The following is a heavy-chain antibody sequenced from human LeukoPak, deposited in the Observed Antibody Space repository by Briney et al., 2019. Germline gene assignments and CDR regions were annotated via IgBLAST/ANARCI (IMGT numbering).Heavy chain of an antibody. J-gene: IGHJ4*02. CDR2: ISYDGSNK. D-gene: IGHD3-10*01. CDR1: GFTFSSYG. V-gene: IGHV3-30*03. CDR3: AREGYYYGSGSYYIDY. Sequence: GGSLRLSCAASGFTFSSYGMHWVRQAPGKGLEWVAVISYDGSNKYYADSVKGRFTISRDNSKNTLYLQMNSLRAEDTAVYYCAREGYYYGSGSYYIDYWGQGTLVTVSS.